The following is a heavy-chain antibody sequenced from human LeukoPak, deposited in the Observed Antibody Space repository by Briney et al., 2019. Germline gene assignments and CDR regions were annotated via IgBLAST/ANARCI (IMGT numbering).Heavy chain of an antibody. J-gene: IGHJ5*02. CDR1: GYTFTSYD. CDR2: MNSNSGNT. V-gene: IGHV1-8*03. Sequence: ASVKVSCKASGYTFTSYDINWVRQATGQGLEWMGWMNSNSGNTGYAQKFQGRVTITRNTSISTAYTELSSLRSEDTAVYYCARDFKGFDPWGQGTLVTVSS. CDR3: ARDFKGFDP.